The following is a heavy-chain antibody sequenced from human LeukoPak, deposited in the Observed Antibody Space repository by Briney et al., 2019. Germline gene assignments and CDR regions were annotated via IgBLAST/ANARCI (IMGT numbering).Heavy chain of an antibody. D-gene: IGHD3-10*01. Sequence: SETLSLTCAVYGESMIGHYWTWIRQPPGKRLEWIGEIHHSGGTNSNPSLKNRVTMSIDMPRNQFSLKLNSVTAADTAVYYCARATASGSGRAYDHWAQGNLVPVSS. J-gene: IGHJ4*02. CDR3: ARATASGSGRAYDH. CDR2: IHHSGGT. V-gene: IGHV4-34*01. CDR1: GESMIGHY.